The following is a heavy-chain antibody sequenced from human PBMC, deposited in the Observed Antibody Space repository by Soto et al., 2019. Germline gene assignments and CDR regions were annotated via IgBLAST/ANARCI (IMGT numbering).Heavy chain of an antibody. CDR1: GFTFDDYT. D-gene: IGHD3-22*01. J-gene: IGHJ4*02. CDR2: ISWDGGST. Sequence: GGSLRLSCAASGFTFDDYTMHWVRQAPGKGLEWVSLISWDGGSTYYADSVKGRFTISRDNSKNSLYLQMNSLRTEDTALYYCAKGGDSSGYGFDYWGQGTLVTVSS. CDR3: AKGGDSSGYGFDY. V-gene: IGHV3-43*01.